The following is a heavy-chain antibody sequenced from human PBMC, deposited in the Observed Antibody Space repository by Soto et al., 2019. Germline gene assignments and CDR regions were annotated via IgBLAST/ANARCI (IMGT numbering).Heavy chain of an antibody. CDR1: GYTFTSYG. D-gene: IGHD2-15*01. CDR2: ISAYNGNT. Sequence: QVQLVQSGAEVKKPGDSVKVSCKASGYTFTSYGISWVRQAPGQGLEWMGWISAYNGNTNYAQKLQGRVTMSTDTSTRTAYMELRRLRSDDTAVYYCAREPIEGYCSGGSCCSPYFDYWGQGTLVTVSS. J-gene: IGHJ4*02. CDR3: AREPIEGYCSGGSCCSPYFDY. V-gene: IGHV1-18*01.